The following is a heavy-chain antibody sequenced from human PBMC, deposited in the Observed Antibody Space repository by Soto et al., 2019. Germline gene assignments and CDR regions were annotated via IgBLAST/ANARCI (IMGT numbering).Heavy chain of an antibody. Sequence: SETLSLTCAVSGGSFSGNYWTWIRQPPGKGLEWIAEINHSGSTNYNPSLKSRVTISVDTSKNQFSLKLSSVTAADTAVYYCARGRGLRYFDWSSPTYYYMDVWGKGTTVTVSS. CDR1: GGSFSGNY. CDR2: INHSGST. CDR3: ARGRGLRYFDWSSPTYYYMDV. D-gene: IGHD3-9*01. J-gene: IGHJ6*03. V-gene: IGHV4-34*01.